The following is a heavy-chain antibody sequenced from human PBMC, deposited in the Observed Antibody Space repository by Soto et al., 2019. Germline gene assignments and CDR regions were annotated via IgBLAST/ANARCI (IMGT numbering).Heavy chain of an antibody. CDR1: GGSISSGGYY. V-gene: IGHV4-31*03. CDR3: ARTQTTIFGVVKNFDY. CDR2: IYYSGST. J-gene: IGHJ4*02. D-gene: IGHD3-3*01. Sequence: SETLSLTCTVFGGSISSGGYYWSWIRQHPGKGLEWIGYIYYSGSTYYNPSLKSRVTISVDTSKNQFSLKLSSVTAADTAVYYCARTQTTIFGVVKNFDYWGQGTLVTVSS.